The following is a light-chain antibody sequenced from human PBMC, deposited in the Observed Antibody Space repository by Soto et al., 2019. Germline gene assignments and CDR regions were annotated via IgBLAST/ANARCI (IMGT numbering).Light chain of an antibody. V-gene: IGLV2-8*01. Sequence: QSAPPQPPPRSGASGQSVSISRTGTGNDVCTYNFVSWYQQHPGEAPKLLIYEVTKRPSGVPDRFSGSKSGNTASLTVSGLQAEDEAEYFCSPYTGDRHFYLLGTGTRVTVL. CDR1: GNDVCTYNF. CDR3: SPYTGDRHFYL. CDR2: EVT. J-gene: IGLJ1*01.